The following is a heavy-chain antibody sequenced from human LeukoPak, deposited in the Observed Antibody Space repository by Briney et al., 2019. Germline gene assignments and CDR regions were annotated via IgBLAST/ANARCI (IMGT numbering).Heavy chain of an antibody. D-gene: IGHD3-10*02. V-gene: IGHV1-2*02. CDR1: GYTFTSYY. CDR2: INPNSGDT. J-gene: IGHJ4*02. Sequence: GASVKVSCKASGYTFTSYYMHWVRQAPGQGLEWMGWINPNSGDTYYAPKFQGRVTMTRDTSISTAHMELSRLRSDDTAVYYCARDGTMSTRAPGGVPDYWGQGTLVTVSS. CDR3: ARDGTMSTRAPGGVPDY.